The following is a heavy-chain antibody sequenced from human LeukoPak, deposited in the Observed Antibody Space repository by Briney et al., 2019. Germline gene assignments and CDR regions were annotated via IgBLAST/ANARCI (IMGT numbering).Heavy chain of an antibody. Sequence: SETLSLTCTVSGVSISNYYWSWVRQSAGKGLEWVGHIYTNGNTNYNPSLKRRVTMSVDMSKNQFSLKLNSVTAADTAMYYCTREARYFDFYFDLWGQGTLVTVSS. J-gene: IGHJ4*02. V-gene: IGHV4-4*07. CDR3: TREARYFDFYFDL. CDR1: GVSISNYY. CDR2: IYTNGNT. D-gene: IGHD3-9*01.